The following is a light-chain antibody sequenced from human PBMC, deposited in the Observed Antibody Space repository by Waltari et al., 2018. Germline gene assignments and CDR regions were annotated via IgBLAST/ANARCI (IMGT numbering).Light chain of an antibody. CDR2: AAN. CDR3: HQSYSSPWT. J-gene: IGKJ1*01. CDR1: QNMDFY. Sequence: DIQMTQSPSSLSASVGDRVTITCRASQNMDFYLNWYQQESGRAPDLVIYAANTLQGGVHSRFSGSGSGTEFTLTISSLQVEDFATYYCHQSYSSPWTFGQGTRVEIK. V-gene: IGKV1-39*01.